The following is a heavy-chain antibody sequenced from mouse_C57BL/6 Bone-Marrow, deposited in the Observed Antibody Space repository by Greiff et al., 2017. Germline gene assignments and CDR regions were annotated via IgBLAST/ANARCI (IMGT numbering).Heavy chain of an antibody. CDR3: AGYYGSPWYFDV. CDR2: IHPNSGST. V-gene: IGHV1-64*01. J-gene: IGHJ1*03. D-gene: IGHD1-1*01. Sequence: QVQLQQPGAELVKPGASVKLSCKASGYTFTSYWMHWVKQWPGQGLEWIGMIHPNSGSTNYNEKFKSKATLTVDKSSSTAYMQLSSLTSEDSAVYYCAGYYGSPWYFDVWGTGTTVTVSS. CDR1: GYTFTSYW.